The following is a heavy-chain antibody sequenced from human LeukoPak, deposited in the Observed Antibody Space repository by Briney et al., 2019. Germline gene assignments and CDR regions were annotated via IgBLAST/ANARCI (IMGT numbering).Heavy chain of an antibody. V-gene: IGHV4-61*08. CDR2: IYYTGST. Sequence: SETLSLTCTVSGASITSGAFYWSWLRQPPGKGLEWIVYIYYTGSTKYNPSLKSRVTMSLDTSKNQFSLKVRSVTAADTATYYCASRVMWDHGDYFDYWGQGTLFTVSS. CDR1: GASITSGAFY. J-gene: IGHJ4*02. D-gene: IGHD1-26*01. CDR3: ASRVMWDHGDYFDY.